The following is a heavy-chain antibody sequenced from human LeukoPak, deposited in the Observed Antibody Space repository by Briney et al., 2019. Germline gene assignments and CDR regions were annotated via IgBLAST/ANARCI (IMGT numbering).Heavy chain of an antibody. CDR1: GFTFSSYA. J-gene: IGHJ3*02. Sequence: GGSLRLSCAASGFTFSSYAMSWVRQAPGKGLEWVSAISGSGGSTYYADSVKGRFTISRDNSKNTLYLQMNSLRAEDTAVYYCAKDIVVVVAAYPYGPDAFDIWGQGTMVTVSS. CDR2: ISGSGGST. V-gene: IGHV3-23*01. CDR3: AKDIVVVVAAYPYGPDAFDI. D-gene: IGHD2-15*01.